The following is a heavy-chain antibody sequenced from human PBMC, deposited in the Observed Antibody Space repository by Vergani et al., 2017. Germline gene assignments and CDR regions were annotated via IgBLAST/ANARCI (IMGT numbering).Heavy chain of an antibody. CDR2: VNQDGSEK. V-gene: IGHV3-7*01. D-gene: IGHD3-10*01. J-gene: IGHJ6*02. CDR1: GFISSSYW. Sequence: EGQLVESGGDWVQRGGSLRLSCAASGFISSSYWMSWVRQAPGKGLEWVANVNQDGSEKYYVDSVRGRFTISRANAKNSIYLQMNSLGAEDTAVYFCVRVPLIRRGSGNYGINNYHGMDVWGQGTTVIVSS. CDR3: VRVPLIRRGSGNYGINNYHGMDV.